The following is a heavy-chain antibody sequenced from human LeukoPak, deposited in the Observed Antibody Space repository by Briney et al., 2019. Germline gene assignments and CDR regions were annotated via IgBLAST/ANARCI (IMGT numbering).Heavy chain of an antibody. J-gene: IGHJ4*02. CDR3: ARPNWNYGKIDY. CDR2: ISSSSSYI. V-gene: IGHV3-21*01. Sequence: GGSLRLSRAASGFAFSSYSMNWVRQAPGKGLEWVSSISSSSSYIYYADSVKGRFTISRDNAKNSLYLQMNSLRAEDTAVYYCARPNWNYGKIDYWGQGTLVTVSS. CDR1: GFAFSSYS. D-gene: IGHD1-7*01.